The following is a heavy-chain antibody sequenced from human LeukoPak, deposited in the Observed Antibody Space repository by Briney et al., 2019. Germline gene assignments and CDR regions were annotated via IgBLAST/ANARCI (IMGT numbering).Heavy chain of an antibody. D-gene: IGHD3-3*01. J-gene: IGHJ6*02. CDR3: ARDFGVPYLHYYYYYGMDV. CDR2: IIPIFGTA. CDR1: GGTFSSYA. Sequence: GASVKVSCKASGGTFSSYAISRVRQAPGQGLEWMGGIIPIFGTANYAQKFQGRVTITADESTSTAYMELSSLRSEDTAVYYCARDFGVPYLHYYYYYGMDVWGQGTTVTVSS. V-gene: IGHV1-69*13.